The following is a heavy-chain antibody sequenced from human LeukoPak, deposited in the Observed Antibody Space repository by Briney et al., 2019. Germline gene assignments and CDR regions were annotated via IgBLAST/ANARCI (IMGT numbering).Heavy chain of an antibody. CDR1: DYSISSGYY. CDR2: VYHTGTT. J-gene: IGHJ3*02. V-gene: IGHV4-38-2*01. D-gene: IGHD6-19*01. CDR3: ARHRIAVAGAPYDAFDI. Sequence: SETLSLTCAVSDYSISSGYYWAWIRQPPGKGLEWIASVYHTGTTFYNPSLKSRVTISINTSKNHFSLRLTSVTAADTAVYYCARHRIAVAGAPYDAFDIWGQGTMVTVSS.